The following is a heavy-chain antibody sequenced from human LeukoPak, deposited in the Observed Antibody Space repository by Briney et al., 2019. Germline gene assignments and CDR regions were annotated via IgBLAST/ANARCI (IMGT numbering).Heavy chain of an antibody. Sequence: AVKVSCKACGGTFRSYSISGVRQAPPQALEWMGGIIPIFGTANYAQKFQGRVTITTDESTSTAYMELSSLRSEDTAVYYCARDQRSWFDPWGQGTLVTVSS. CDR2: IIPIFGTA. V-gene: IGHV1-69*05. CDR3: ARDQRSWFDP. CDR1: GGTFRSYS. J-gene: IGHJ5*02.